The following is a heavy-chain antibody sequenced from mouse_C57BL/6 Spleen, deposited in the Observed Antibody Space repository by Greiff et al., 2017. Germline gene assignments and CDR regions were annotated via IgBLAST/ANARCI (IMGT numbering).Heavy chain of an antibody. Sequence: ESGPGLVKPSQSLSLTCSVTGYSITSGYYWNWIRQFPGNKLEWMGYISYDGSNNYNPSLKNRISITRDTSKNQFFLKLNSVTTEDTATYYCARERSNYYWYFDVWGTGTTVTVSS. CDR2: ISYDGSN. J-gene: IGHJ1*03. CDR3: ARERSNYYWYFDV. CDR1: GYSITSGYY. D-gene: IGHD2-5*01. V-gene: IGHV3-6*01.